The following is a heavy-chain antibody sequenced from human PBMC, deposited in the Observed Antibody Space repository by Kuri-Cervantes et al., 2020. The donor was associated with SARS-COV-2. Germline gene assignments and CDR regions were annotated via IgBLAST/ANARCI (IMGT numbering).Heavy chain of an antibody. CDR3: ASPKGTMVRGVIKGYYYYYGMDV. CDR2: IIPIFGTA. D-gene: IGHD3-10*01. CDR1: GGTFSSYA. J-gene: IGHJ6*02. Sequence: AVKVSCKASGGTFSSYAISWVRQAPGQGLEWMGGIIPIFGTANYAQKFQGRVTITADESTSTAYMELSSLRSEDTAVYYGASPKGTMVRGVIKGYYYYYGMDVWGQGTTVTVSS. V-gene: IGHV1-69*13.